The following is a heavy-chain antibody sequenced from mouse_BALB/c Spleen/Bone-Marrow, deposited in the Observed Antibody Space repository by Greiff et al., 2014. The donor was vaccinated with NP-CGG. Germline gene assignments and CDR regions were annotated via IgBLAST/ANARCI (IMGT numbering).Heavy chain of an antibody. D-gene: IGHD4-1*01. Sequence: VQLQQSGPDLVKPSQSLSLTCTVTGYSITSDYSWHWIRQFPGNKLEWMGYIHYSGTTVYNPSLKSRFSFTRDTSNNQFSLQLNSVTTEDTATYYCARFAGTPYTMDYWGQGTSVTVSS. V-gene: IGHV3-1*02. J-gene: IGHJ4*01. CDR1: GYSITSDYS. CDR2: IHYSGTT. CDR3: ARFAGTPYTMDY.